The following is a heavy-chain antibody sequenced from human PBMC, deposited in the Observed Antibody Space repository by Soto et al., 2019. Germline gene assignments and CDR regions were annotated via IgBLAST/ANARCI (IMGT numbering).Heavy chain of an antibody. CDR1: GVSVRSYT. D-gene: IGHD2-21*02. Sequence: QLQLQESGPGQVRPSETLSLTCIVSGVSVRSYTWSWVRQPANKGLEWLGRVFSSVSATYNPSLKSRVSISMDTPENRISLKLDSVTAADAGVYFCARDGMTTGDTWGPGTLVTVSS. CDR3: ARDGMTTGDT. CDR2: VFSSVSA. J-gene: IGHJ4*02. V-gene: IGHV4-4*07.